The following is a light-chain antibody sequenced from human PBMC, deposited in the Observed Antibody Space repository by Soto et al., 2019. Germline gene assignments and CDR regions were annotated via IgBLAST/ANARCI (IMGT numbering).Light chain of an antibody. Sequence: QSVLTQPPSASGTPGQRVTISCSGSSSNIGSNFVYWYQQFPGTAPKLLIYRNNQRPSGVPDRFSGSKSGTSASLAISGLPSEDEADYYCATWDRGLTAVVFGGGTKLTVL. V-gene: IGLV1-47*01. CDR1: SSNIGSNF. CDR2: RNN. CDR3: ATWDRGLTAVV. J-gene: IGLJ2*01.